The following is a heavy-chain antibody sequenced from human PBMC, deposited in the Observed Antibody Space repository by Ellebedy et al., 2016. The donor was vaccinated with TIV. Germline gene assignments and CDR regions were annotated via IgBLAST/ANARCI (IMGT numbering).Heavy chain of an antibody. CDR3: ARDGRTTGNWGDYYYGMDV. Sequence: PGGSLRLSCTPSGFTLSSAWMHWVRQPPGQGLVWVSRIGPDGTSTDHADSVKGRFTISRDNSKNTLYLQMNSLRAEDTAVYYCARDGRTTGNWGDYYYGMDVWGQGTTVTVSS. CDR2: IGPDGTST. CDR1: GFTLSSAW. V-gene: IGHV3-74*01. D-gene: IGHD1-1*01. J-gene: IGHJ6*02.